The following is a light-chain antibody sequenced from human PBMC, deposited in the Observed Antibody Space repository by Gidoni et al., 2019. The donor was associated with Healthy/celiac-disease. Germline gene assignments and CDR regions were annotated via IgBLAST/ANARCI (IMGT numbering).Light chain of an antibody. Sequence: DIVMTQSPLSLPVTPGEPASISCRSSQSLLHSNGYNDLDWYLQKPGQSPQLRSYLGSNRASGVPDRFSGSGSGTDFTLKISRVEAEDVGVYYCMQALQTRWTFGQGTKVEIK. CDR2: LGS. CDR3: MQALQTRWT. V-gene: IGKV2-28*01. CDR1: QSLLHSNGYND. J-gene: IGKJ1*01.